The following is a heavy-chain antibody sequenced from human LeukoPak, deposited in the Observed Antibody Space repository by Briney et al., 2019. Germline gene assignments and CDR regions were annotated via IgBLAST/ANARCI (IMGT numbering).Heavy chain of an antibody. Sequence: PSETLSLTCTVSGGSISSYYWSWIRQPPGKGLEWIGYIYYSGSTNNNPSLKSRVTISVDTSRNQFSLKLTSVTAADTAVYYCARARGYCGGGDCRYNWFDPWGQGTLVTVSP. V-gene: IGHV4-59*01. CDR2: IYYSGST. D-gene: IGHD2-21*01. J-gene: IGHJ5*02. CDR1: GGSISSYY. CDR3: ARARGYCGGGDCRYNWFDP.